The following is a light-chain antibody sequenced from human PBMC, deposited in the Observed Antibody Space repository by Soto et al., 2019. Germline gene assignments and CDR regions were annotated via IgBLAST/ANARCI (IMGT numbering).Light chain of an antibody. Sequence: EVVLTQSPGTLSLSPVERATLSCRASQAVRNNYLAWYQQKPGQAPRLLIYDASSRATGIVERFRGGRSGTDFTLPLSRLEPEDFAVYYCQQFSSYPLTFGGRSKVDI. CDR1: QAVRNNY. J-gene: IGKJ4*01. CDR3: QQFSSYPLT. CDR2: DAS. V-gene: IGKV3-20*01.